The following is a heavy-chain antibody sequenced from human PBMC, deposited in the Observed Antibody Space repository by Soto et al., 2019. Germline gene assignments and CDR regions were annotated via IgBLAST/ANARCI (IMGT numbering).Heavy chain of an antibody. Sequence: QLQLVQSGTELKKPGSSVEVSCKASGGSFSTYSITWVRQAPGQGPEWMGRIIPMLDITDYAQKFQGRVTITADKSTSTAYMELIRLTSEDTAVYYCAQDVGDLGQGTLVTVSS. CDR3: AQDVGD. V-gene: IGHV1-69*04. CDR2: IIPMLDIT. J-gene: IGHJ1*01. CDR1: GGSFSTYS. D-gene: IGHD1-26*01.